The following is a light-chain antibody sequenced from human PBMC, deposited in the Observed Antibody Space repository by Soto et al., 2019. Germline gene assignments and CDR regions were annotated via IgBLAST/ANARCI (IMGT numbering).Light chain of an antibody. CDR1: SSDNY. V-gene: IGLV2-14*01. J-gene: IGLJ2*01. CDR3: SSYTSSSSLL. Sequence: QSALTQPASVSGSPGQSITISCTGTSSDNYVSWYQQHPGKAPKLMIYDVTNRLSGVSNRFSGSNSGNTASLTISGLHAEDEADYYCSSYTSSSSLLFGGGTKLTVL. CDR2: DVT.